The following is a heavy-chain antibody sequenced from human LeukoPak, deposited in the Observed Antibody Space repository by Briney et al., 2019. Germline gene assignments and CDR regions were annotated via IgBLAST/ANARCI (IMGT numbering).Heavy chain of an antibody. CDR1: GGSISSCSYY. V-gene: IGHV4-61*02. CDR2: IYISGST. Sequence: ASQTLSLTCTVSGGSISSCSYYWSWIRQAAGKGLEWIGRIYISGSTNSNPSLKSRVTISVDTSKNQFSLKLSSVTAADTAVYYCARGRGSGWYSTRFDPWGQGTLVTVSS. D-gene: IGHD6-19*01. J-gene: IGHJ5*02. CDR3: ARGRGSGWYSTRFDP.